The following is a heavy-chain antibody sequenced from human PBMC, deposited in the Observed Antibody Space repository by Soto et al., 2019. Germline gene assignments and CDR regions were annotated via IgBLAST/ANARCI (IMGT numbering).Heavy chain of an antibody. V-gene: IGHV3-64*02. J-gene: IGHJ4*02. CDR3: ARGYYYGSGLYYFDY. D-gene: IGHD3-10*01. Sequence: GGSLRLSCAASGFTFSSSYMHCVRQSPGKGLQYVSAISPGGGSTFYTDSVKGRFTTSRDNSKNMLYLQMGILRPEDMAVYYCARGYYYGSGLYYFDYWGQGT. CDR1: GFTFSSSY. CDR2: ISPGGGST.